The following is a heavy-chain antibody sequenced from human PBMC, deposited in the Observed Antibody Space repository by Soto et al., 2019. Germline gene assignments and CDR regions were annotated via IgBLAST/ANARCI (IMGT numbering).Heavy chain of an antibody. CDR2: IDPEDSDT. CDR1: GYSFTTFW. D-gene: IGHD2-8*02. J-gene: IGHJ5*02. V-gene: IGHV5-51*01. Sequence: PGESLKISCQGSGYSFTTFWIGWVRQMPGKGLEWMGIIDPEDSDTRYSPSFQGQVTMSVDKSISAAYLQWSSLKASDTAMYYCARTYCTSSGCDSWFDPWGQGTLVTVSS. CDR3: ARTYCTSSGCDSWFDP.